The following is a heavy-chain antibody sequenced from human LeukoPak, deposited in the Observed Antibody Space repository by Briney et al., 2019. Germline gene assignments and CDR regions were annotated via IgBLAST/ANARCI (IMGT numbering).Heavy chain of an antibody. D-gene: IGHD3-22*01. V-gene: IGHV1-18*04. CDR1: GYTFTGYY. CDR3: AREDSPYYYDSSGYPFDY. J-gene: IGHJ4*02. Sequence: ASVKVSCKASGYTFTGYYMHWVRQAPGQGLEWMGWISAYNGNTNYAQKLQGRVTMTTDTSTSTAYMELRSLRSDDTAVYYCAREDSPYYYDSSGYPFDYWGQGTLVTVSS. CDR2: ISAYNGNT.